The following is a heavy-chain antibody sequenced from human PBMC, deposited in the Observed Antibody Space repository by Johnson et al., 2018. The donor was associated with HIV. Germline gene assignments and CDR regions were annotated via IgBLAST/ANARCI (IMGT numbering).Heavy chain of an antibody. CDR2: ISYDGSNK. Sequence: QMQLVESGGGVVRPGGSLRLSCAASGFTFSSYAMHWVRQAPGKGLEWVAVISYDGSNKYYADSVKGRFTISRDNSKNTLYLQMNSLRAEDTAVYYCARGVDGAFDIWGQGTMVTVSS. V-gene: IGHV3-30-3*01. CDR3: ARGVDGAFDI. CDR1: GFTFSSYA. D-gene: IGHD3-10*01. J-gene: IGHJ3*02.